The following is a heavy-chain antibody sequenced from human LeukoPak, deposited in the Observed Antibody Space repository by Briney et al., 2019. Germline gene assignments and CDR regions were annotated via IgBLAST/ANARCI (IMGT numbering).Heavy chain of an antibody. Sequence: PGGSLRLSCAASGFTFSSYSMNWVRQALGKGLEWVSSISSSSSYIYYADSLKGRFTISRDNARNSLYLQMNSLRAEDTAVYYCARDKGGIGHYFDYWGQGTLVTVSS. J-gene: IGHJ4*02. CDR3: ARDKGGIGHYFDY. D-gene: IGHD3-16*01. CDR1: GFTFSSYS. CDR2: ISSSSSYI. V-gene: IGHV3-21*01.